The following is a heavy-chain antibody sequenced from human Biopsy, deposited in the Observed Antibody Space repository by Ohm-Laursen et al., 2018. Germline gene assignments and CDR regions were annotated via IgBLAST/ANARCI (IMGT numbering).Heavy chain of an antibody. CDR1: GFNFSAYG. Sequence: SLRLSCAASGFNFSAYGMHWVRQAPDKGLEWVALTWDDGSHQYYADSVKGRFTISRDNSKNSLYLHINTLRVEDMAVYYCVTDRLDDITKVRGIMTDWGQGTLVIVSS. V-gene: IGHV3-33*01. CDR2: TWDDGSHQ. CDR3: VTDRLDDITKVRGIMTD. J-gene: IGHJ4*02. D-gene: IGHD3-10*01.